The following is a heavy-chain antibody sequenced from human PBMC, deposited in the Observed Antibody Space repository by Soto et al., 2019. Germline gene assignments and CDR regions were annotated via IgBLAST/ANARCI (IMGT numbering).Heavy chain of an antibody. D-gene: IGHD1-26*01. CDR3: ARARGPSSYGTGGY. J-gene: IGHJ4*02. CDR2: SNEDAVTT. V-gene: IGHV3-74*03. CDR1: GFMFSMYW. Sequence: GGSRTLSCEAWGFMFSMYWIHWVRQVPGKGPVGVSRSNEDAVTTTYADSVKGRFTISRDNDKNTLYLQLDSLRVEDTAMYYCARARGPSSYGTGGYWGPGT.